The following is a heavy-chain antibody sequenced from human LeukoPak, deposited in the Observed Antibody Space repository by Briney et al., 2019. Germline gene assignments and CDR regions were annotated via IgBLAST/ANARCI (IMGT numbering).Heavy chain of an antibody. CDR1: GFTFNSYW. CDR2: INTDGSNT. V-gene: IGHV3-74*01. D-gene: IGHD1-14*01. Sequence: GGSLRLSCAASGFTFNSYWMHWVRQAPGKGLLWVSRINTDGSNTHYADSVKGRFTISRDNSKNTLYLQMSSLRVEDTALYYCTRDTFGTEDYWGQGTLVTVSS. J-gene: IGHJ4*02. CDR3: TRDTFGTEDY.